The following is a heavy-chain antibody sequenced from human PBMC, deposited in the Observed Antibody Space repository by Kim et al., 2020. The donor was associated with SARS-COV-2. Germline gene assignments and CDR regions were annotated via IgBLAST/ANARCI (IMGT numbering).Heavy chain of an antibody. J-gene: IGHJ4*02. CDR2: T. V-gene: IGHV4-31*02. CDR3: ARVTIFGVVII. Sequence: TYDNPALKSRVTISVDTSKNQFSLKLSSVTAADTAVYYCARVTIFGVVIIWGQGTLVTVSS. D-gene: IGHD3-3*01.